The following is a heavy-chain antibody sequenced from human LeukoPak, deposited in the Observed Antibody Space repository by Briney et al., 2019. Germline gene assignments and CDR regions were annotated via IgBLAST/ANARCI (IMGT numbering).Heavy chain of an antibody. D-gene: IGHD6-19*01. J-gene: IGHJ4*02. Sequence: PGGSLRLSCAASGFIFSTYGMYWVRQAPGKGLEWVSAISGSGGSTYYADSVKGRFTISRDNSKNTLYLQMNSLRAEDTAVYYCAKVQWLVSQPFDYWGQGTLVTVSS. CDR3: AKVQWLVSQPFDY. V-gene: IGHV3-23*01. CDR1: GFIFSTYG. CDR2: ISGSGGST.